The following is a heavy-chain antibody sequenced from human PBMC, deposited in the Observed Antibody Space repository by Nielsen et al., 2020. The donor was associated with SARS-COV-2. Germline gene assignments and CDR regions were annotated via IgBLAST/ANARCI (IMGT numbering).Heavy chain of an antibody. D-gene: IGHD2-15*01. CDR3: ARGGGGQDFDF. J-gene: IGHJ4*02. V-gene: IGHV3-20*04. CDR1: GFPFDDYA. Sequence: GGSLRLSCIASGFPFDDYAMHWVRQAPGKGLEWVSSVNWSGNNTDYADSVKGRFTISRDNAKKSLYLQMNSLRAEDTALYYCARGGGGQDFDFWGQGTLVTVSS. CDR2: VNWSGNNT.